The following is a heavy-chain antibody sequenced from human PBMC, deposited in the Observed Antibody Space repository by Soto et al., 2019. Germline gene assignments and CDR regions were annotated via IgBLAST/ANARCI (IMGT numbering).Heavy chain of an antibody. CDR1: GVSISSTNW. V-gene: IGHV4-4*02. Sequence: PSETLSLTCAVSGVSISSTNWWTWVRQAPGKGLEWIGEMWPSGGTTYNPSLQNRVTISVDNSKNHLSLTLTSVTAADTAIYYCARCLHWSNGGRFDPSGQGALVTVSS. J-gene: IGHJ5*02. CDR2: MWPSGGT. CDR3: ARCLHWSNGGRFDP. D-gene: IGHD2-8*01.